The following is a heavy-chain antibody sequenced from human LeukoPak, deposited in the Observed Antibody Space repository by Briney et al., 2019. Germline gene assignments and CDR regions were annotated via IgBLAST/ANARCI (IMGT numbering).Heavy chain of an antibody. CDR2: IYPGDSDT. CDR3: ARRGSSGWAWYFDP. V-gene: IGHV5-51*01. Sequence: GASLKISCKGSGYIFTSYWIGWVRQLPGKALEWMGIIYPGDSDTRYSPSFQGQVTISADKSISTAYLQWISLKASDTAMYYCARRGSSGWAWYFDPWGQGTLVTVSS. CDR1: GYIFTSYW. J-gene: IGHJ5*02. D-gene: IGHD6-19*01.